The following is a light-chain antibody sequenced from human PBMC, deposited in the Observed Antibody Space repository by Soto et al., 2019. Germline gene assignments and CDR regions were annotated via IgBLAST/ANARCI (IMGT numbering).Light chain of an antibody. V-gene: IGKV3-15*01. CDR2: GAS. Sequence: EIVMTQSPATPSVSPGDRSTLSCRASQSVTSNLAWYQQKPGQAPRLLIYGASTRATGIPARFSGSGSGTEFTLTISSLQSEDFAVYFCRQYNNWPPITFGHGTRLEIK. J-gene: IGKJ5*01. CDR1: QSVTSN. CDR3: RQYNNWPPIT.